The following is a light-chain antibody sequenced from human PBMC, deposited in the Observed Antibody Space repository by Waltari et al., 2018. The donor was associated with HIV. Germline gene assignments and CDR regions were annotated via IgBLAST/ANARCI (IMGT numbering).Light chain of an antibody. CDR1: SSHVGGYNY. CDR2: DVT. J-gene: IGLJ1*01. Sequence: QSALTQPASVSGSRGQSITISCTGTSSHVGGYNYVSWYQQHPGKAPKLMLYDVTNRPSGVSNRVSGSKSGNTASLTISGLQAEDEADYYCSSDTSNSRVFGTGTKVTVL. V-gene: IGLV2-14*03. CDR3: SSDTSNSRV.